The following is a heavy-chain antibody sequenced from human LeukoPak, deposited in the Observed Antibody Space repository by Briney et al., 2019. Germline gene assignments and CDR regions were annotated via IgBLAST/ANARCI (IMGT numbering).Heavy chain of an antibody. D-gene: IGHD3-22*01. Sequence: GGSLRLSCAASGFTFSSYSMNWVRQAPGKGLEWVSSISSSSSYIYYADSVKGRFTTSRDNAKNSLYLQMNSLRAEDTAVYYCGADSSGYVDAFDIWGQGTMVTVSS. CDR2: ISSSSSYI. CDR1: GFTFSSYS. J-gene: IGHJ3*02. V-gene: IGHV3-21*01. CDR3: GADSSGYVDAFDI.